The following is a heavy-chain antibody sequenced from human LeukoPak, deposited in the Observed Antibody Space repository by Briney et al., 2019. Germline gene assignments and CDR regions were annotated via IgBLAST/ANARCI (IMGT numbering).Heavy chain of an antibody. D-gene: IGHD2-21*01. Sequence: GESLKISCKGSGYTLSSYWIGWVRQMPGKGLEWMGIIYPDDSDTRYSPSFQGQVTISADKSISTAYLQWSSLKASDTAMYYCARLAYCSMDVWGKGTTVTVSS. CDR2: IYPDDSDT. V-gene: IGHV5-51*01. CDR1: GYTLSSYW. J-gene: IGHJ6*03. CDR3: ARLAYCSMDV.